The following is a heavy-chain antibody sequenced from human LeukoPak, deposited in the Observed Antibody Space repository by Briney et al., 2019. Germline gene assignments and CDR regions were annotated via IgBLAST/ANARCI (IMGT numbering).Heavy chain of an antibody. D-gene: IGHD5-24*01. J-gene: IGHJ4*02. CDR2: ISYDGSNK. V-gene: IGHV3-30*04. Sequence: GRSLRLSCAASGFTFSSYAMHWVRQAPGKGLEGVAVISYDGSNKYYADSVKGRFTISRDNSKNTLYLQMNSLRAEDTAVYYCARVYPDGYSLYYFDYWGQGTLVTVSS. CDR3: ARVYPDGYSLYYFDY. CDR1: GFTFSSYA.